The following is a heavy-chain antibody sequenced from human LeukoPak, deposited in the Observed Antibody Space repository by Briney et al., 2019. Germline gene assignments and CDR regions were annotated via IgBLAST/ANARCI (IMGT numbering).Heavy chain of an antibody. J-gene: IGHJ3*02. CDR2: IYSGGST. Sequence: PGGSLRLSCAASGFTVSSNYMSWVRQAPGKGLEWVSLIYSGGSTYYADSVKGRFTISRHNSKNTLYLHMNSLRAEDTAVYYCAREANYYDSSGYYPDAFDIWGLGTMVTVSS. D-gene: IGHD3-22*01. CDR1: GFTVSSNY. CDR3: AREANYYDSSGYYPDAFDI. V-gene: IGHV3-53*04.